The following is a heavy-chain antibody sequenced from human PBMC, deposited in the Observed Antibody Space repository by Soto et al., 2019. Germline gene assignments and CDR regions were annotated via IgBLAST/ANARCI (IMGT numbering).Heavy chain of an antibody. J-gene: IGHJ3*02. Sequence: PGGSLRLSCAASGFTFSSYGMDWVRQAPGKGLEWVAVISYDGSNKYYADSVKGRFTISRDNSKNTLYLQMNSLRAEDTAVYYCAKEAEGSSGWYSAFDIWGQGTMVTVSS. D-gene: IGHD6-19*01. CDR3: AKEAEGSSGWYSAFDI. V-gene: IGHV3-30*18. CDR2: ISYDGSNK. CDR1: GFTFSSYG.